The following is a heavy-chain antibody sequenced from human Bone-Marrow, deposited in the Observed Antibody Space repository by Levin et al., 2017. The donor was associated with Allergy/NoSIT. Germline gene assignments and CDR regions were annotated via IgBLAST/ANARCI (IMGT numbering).Heavy chain of an antibody. CDR3: AKARITVATYSGHFDY. V-gene: IGHV3-23*01. CDR2: ITVDGTT. CDR1: GFILSNYA. J-gene: IGHJ4*02. D-gene: IGHD6-19*01. Sequence: ASVKVSCAASGFILSNYAMSWVRQAPGKGPEWVSTITVDGTTYYSDSVRGRSTISRDTSRSTLFLQVNSLRAEDTAMYYCAKARITVATYSGHFDYWGRGTLVTVSS.